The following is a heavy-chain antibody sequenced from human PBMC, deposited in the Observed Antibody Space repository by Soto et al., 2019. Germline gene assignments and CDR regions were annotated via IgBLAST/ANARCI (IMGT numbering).Heavy chain of an antibody. CDR2: IYWDDDK. CDR3: AHRSGSGGTGGAFDI. J-gene: IGHJ3*02. CDR1: GFSLSTSGVG. Sequence: QITLKESGPTLVKPTQTLTLTCTFSGFSLSTSGVGVGWIRQPPGKALEWLALIYWDDDKRDSPSLKSRLTTTKDTSKNQVVLTMTNLDPVDTATYYCAHRSGSGGTGGAFDIWGQGTMVTVSS. V-gene: IGHV2-5*02. D-gene: IGHD2-15*01.